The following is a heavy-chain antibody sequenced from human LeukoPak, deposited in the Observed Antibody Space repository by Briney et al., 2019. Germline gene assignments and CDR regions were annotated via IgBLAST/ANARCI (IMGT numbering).Heavy chain of an antibody. V-gene: IGHV3-21*01. CDR2: ISSSSYI. CDR3: ASFSLYYDSSGYLNSDY. Sequence: PGGSLRLSCAASGFTFSSYSMNWVRQAPGKGLEWVSSISSSSYIYYADSVKGRFTISRDNAKNSLYLQMNSLRAEDTAVYYCASFSLYYDSSGYLNSDYWGQGTLVTVSS. CDR1: GFTFSSYS. J-gene: IGHJ4*02. D-gene: IGHD3-22*01.